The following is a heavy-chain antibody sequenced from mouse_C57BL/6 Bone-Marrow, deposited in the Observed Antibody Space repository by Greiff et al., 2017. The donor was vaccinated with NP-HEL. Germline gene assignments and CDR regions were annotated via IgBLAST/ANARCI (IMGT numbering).Heavy chain of an antibody. CDR1: GYTFTSYG. D-gene: IGHD1-1*01. J-gene: IGHJ2*01. V-gene: IGHV1-58*01. CDR2: IHPRNGYT. Sequence: VQLQQSGAELVRPGSSVKMSCKTSGYTFTSYGINWVKQRPGQGLEWIGYIHPRNGYTEYNEKFKGKATLTLDTSSSTAYMQLSSLTSEDSAIYFGAKNSYYGSGYYCDYWGKGTTLTVSS. CDR3: AKNSYYGSGYYCDY.